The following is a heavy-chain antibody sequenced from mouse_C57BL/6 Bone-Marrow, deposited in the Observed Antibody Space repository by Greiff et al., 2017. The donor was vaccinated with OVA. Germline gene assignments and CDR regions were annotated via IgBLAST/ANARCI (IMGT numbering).Heavy chain of an antibody. CDR3: TTGGMVTTRYAMDY. CDR2: IDPENGDT. J-gene: IGHJ4*01. D-gene: IGHD2-2*01. Sequence: EVQLQQSGAELVRPGASVKLSCTASGFNIKDDYMHWVKQRPEQGLEWIGWIDPENGDTEYASKFQGKATITADTSSNTAYLQLSSLTSEDTAVYYCTTGGMVTTRYAMDYWGQGTSVTVSS. CDR1: GFNIKDDY. V-gene: IGHV14-4*01.